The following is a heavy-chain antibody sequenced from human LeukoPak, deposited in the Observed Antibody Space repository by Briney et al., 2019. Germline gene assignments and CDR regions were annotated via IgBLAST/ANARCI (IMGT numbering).Heavy chain of an antibody. CDR2: ISSSSSYV. D-gene: IGHD2-15*01. V-gene: IGHV3-21*01. J-gene: IGHJ5*02. CDR1: GFTFSSYS. Sequence: GGSLRLSCAASGFTFSSYSMNWVRQAPGKGLEWVSSISSSSSYVYYADSVKGRFTISRDNAKNSLYLQTNSLRAEDTAVYYCARAALSTYWFDPWGQGTLVTVSS. CDR3: ARAALSTYWFDP.